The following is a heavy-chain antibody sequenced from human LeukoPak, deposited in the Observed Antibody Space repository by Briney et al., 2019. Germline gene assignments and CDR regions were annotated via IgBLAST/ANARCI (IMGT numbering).Heavy chain of an antibody. CDR1: GDSVSSANTA. J-gene: IGHJ4*02. CDR2: TYYRSKWFT. CDR3: ARGWGFDF. Sequence: SQTLSLTCAISGDSVSSANTAWNWIRQSPSRGLEWLGRTYYRSKWFTDYAVSVKSRLTISPDTSKNQFSLHLNSLSPEDTAVYYCARGWGFDFWGQGTLVTVSP. V-gene: IGHV6-1*01. D-gene: IGHD7-27*01.